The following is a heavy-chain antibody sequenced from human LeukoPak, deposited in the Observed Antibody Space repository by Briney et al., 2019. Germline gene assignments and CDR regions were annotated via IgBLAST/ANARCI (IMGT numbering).Heavy chain of an antibody. Sequence: PGGSLRLSCAASGFTFSSYAMTWVRQAPGKGPEWVSGISGSGDRTYYTDSVKGRFTISRDNSKNTLDLQMNSLRAEDTAAYYCAKRDNNDYYTGLHVFDIWGQGTMVTVSS. CDR3: AKRDNNDYYTGLHVFDI. CDR2: ISGSGDRT. V-gene: IGHV3-23*01. D-gene: IGHD3-22*01. CDR1: GFTFSSYA. J-gene: IGHJ3*02.